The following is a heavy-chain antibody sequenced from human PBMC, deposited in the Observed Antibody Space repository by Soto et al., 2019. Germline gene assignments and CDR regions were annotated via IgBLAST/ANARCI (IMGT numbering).Heavy chain of an antibody. V-gene: IGHV3-23*01. CDR2: ISGSGGST. CDR3: AEVGATWAFDI. Sequence: EVQLLESGGGLVQPGGSLRLSCAASGFTFSSYAMRWVRQAPGKGLEWVSAISGSGGSTYYADSVKGRFTISRDNSKNPLYRQMTSLRTEDTAVYYCAEVGATWAFDIWGQGTMVTVSS. D-gene: IGHD1-26*01. CDR1: GFTFSSYA. J-gene: IGHJ3*02.